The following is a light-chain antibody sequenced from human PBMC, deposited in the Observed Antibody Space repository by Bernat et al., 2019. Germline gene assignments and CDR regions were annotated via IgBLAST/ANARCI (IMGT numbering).Light chain of an antibody. V-gene: IGLV2-18*02. Sequence: QSALTQPPSVSGSPGQSVTISCTGTSSDVGSYNRVSWYQQPPGTAPKLMIYEVSNRPSGVPDRFSGSKSGNTASLTISGLQAEDEADYYSSSYTSINTYVFGTGTKVTVL. CDR3: SSYTSINTYV. CDR1: SSDVGSYNR. J-gene: IGLJ1*01. CDR2: EVS.